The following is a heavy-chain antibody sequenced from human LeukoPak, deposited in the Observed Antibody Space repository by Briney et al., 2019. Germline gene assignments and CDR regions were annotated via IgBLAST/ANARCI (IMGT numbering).Heavy chain of an antibody. CDR2: IKQDGSEK. CDR1: VFTLSSYW. D-gene: IGHD1-1*01. V-gene: IGHV3-7*04. CDR3: ARGERLIDS. J-gene: IGHJ4*02. Sequence: VGSLRHSCAASVFTLSSYWMSWVRPAPGKGLEWVANIKQDGSEKYYVDSVKGRFTISRDNAKNSLYLQMNSLRAEDTAVYYCARGERLIDSWGQGTLVTVSS.